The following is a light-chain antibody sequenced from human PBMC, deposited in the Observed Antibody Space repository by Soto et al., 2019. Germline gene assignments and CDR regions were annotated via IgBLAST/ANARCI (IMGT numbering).Light chain of an antibody. J-gene: IGKJ2*01. Sequence: EIVLTQSPGTLSLSPGGRATLSCRASQSVSSSYLAWYQQRPGQSPRLLIYGASSSSTGIPGRFSGSGSGTDFTLTISRLEPEDCAVYYCQQYDNSPYTFGQGTKLEIK. CDR3: QQYDNSPYT. CDR1: QSVSSSY. V-gene: IGKV3-20*01. CDR2: GAS.